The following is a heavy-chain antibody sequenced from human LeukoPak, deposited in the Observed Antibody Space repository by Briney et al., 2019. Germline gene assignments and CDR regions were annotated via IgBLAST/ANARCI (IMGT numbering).Heavy chain of an antibody. V-gene: IGHV1-46*01. CDR3: AREWGNKGFDY. Sequence: ASVKVSCKASGYTFTSYYMYWVRQAPGQGLEWMGIINPSGGSTSYAQKFQGRVTMTRDTSTSTVYMELSSLRSEDTAVFYCAREWGNKGFDYWGQGTLVTVSS. CDR2: INPSGGST. J-gene: IGHJ4*02. CDR1: GYTFTSYY. D-gene: IGHD7-27*01.